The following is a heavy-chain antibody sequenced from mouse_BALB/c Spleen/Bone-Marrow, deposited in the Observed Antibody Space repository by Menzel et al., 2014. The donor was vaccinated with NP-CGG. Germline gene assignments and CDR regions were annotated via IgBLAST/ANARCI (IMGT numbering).Heavy chain of an antibody. J-gene: IGHJ2*01. CDR2: IHPGSGNT. V-gene: IGHV1-63*01. CDR1: GYAFTNYW. CDR3: TRRRSLDY. Sequence: VQLQQSGTELVRPGTSVKISCKASGYAFTNYWLGWVKQRPGHELEWIGDIHPGSGNTYYNEKFKGKATLTADKSSSTAYMQLSGLTSEDSAVYFCTRRRSLDYWGQGTTLTVSS.